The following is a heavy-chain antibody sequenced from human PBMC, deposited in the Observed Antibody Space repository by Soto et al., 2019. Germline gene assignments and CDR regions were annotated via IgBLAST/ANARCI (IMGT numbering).Heavy chain of an antibody. J-gene: IGHJ6*02. CDR1: GFTFSSYP. Sequence: XGSLRLSCAASGFTFSSYPMNWVRQAPGKGLEWVSFISTTGSYIYYADSVEGRFTISRDNAKNSLYLQVNSLRAEDTAVYYCARPEGYYYYMDVWGQGTTVTVSS. CDR3: ARPEGYYYYMDV. V-gene: IGHV3-21*01. CDR2: ISTTGSYI.